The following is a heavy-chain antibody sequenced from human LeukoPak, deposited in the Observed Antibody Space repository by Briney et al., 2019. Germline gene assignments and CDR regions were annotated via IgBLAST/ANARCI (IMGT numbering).Heavy chain of an antibody. CDR2: ISSSGSTI. J-gene: IGHJ4*02. CDR1: GFTFSSYA. CDR3: ARGPHYYGSGSEDKPLDY. Sequence: PGGSLRLSCAASGFTFSSYAMSWVRQAPGKGLEWVSYISSSGSTIYYADSVKGRFTISRDIAKNSLYLQMNSLRAEDTAVYYCARGPHYYGSGSEDKPLDYWGQGTLVTVSS. V-gene: IGHV3-48*03. D-gene: IGHD3-10*01.